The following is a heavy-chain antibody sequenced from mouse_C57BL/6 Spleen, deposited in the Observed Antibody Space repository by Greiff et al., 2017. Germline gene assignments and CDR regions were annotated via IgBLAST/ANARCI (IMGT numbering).Heavy chain of an antibody. Sequence: VQLQQSGAELVRPGASVKLSCTASGFNIKDDYMHWVKQRPEQGLEWIGWIDPENGDTEYASKFQGKATITADTSSNTAYLQLSSLTSDDTAVCYCTRKSNWDGFAYWGQGTLVTVSA. V-gene: IGHV14-4*01. CDR2: IDPENGDT. CDR3: TRKSNWDGFAY. D-gene: IGHD4-1*01. J-gene: IGHJ3*01. CDR1: GFNIKDDY.